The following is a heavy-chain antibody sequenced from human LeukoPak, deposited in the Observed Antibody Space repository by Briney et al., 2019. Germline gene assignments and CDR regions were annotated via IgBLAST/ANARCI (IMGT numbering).Heavy chain of an antibody. CDR3: TTDDTYYDILTGYFTDY. CDR2: IKSKTDGGTT. V-gene: IGHV3-15*01. Sequence: GGTLRLSCAASGFTFSNAWMSWVRQAPGKGLEWVGRIKSKTDGGTTDYAAPVKGRFTISRDDSKNTLYLQMNSLKTEDTAVHYCTTDDTYYDILTGYFTDYWGQGTLVTVSS. J-gene: IGHJ4*02. D-gene: IGHD3-9*01. CDR1: GFTFSNAW.